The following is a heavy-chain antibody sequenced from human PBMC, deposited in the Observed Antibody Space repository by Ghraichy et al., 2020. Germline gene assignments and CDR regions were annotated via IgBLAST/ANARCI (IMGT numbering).Heavy chain of an antibody. CDR3: ARAGPEPLLYYYYYGMDV. Sequence: GESLNISCAASGFTFSSYSMNWVRQAPGKGLEWVSSISSSSSYIYYADSVKGRFTISRDNAKNSLYLQMNSLRAEDTAVYYCARAGPEPLLYYYYYGMDVWGQGTTVTVSS. V-gene: IGHV3-21*01. CDR2: ISSSSSYI. J-gene: IGHJ6*02. D-gene: IGHD1-14*01. CDR1: GFTFSSYS.